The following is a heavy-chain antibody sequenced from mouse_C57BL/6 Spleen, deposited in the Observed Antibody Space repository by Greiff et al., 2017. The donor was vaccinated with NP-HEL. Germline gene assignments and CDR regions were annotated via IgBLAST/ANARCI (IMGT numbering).Heavy chain of an antibody. V-gene: IGHV1-69*01. D-gene: IGHD2-5*01. CDR3: ARSDSNSLED. CDR2: IDPSDSYT. CDR1: GYTFTSYW. Sequence: VQLQQSGAELVMPGASVKLSCKASGYTFTSYWMHWVKQRPGQGLKWIGEIDPSDSYTNYNQKFKGKSTLTVDKSSSTAYMQLSSLTSEDSAVYYCARSDSNSLEDWGQGTTLTVSS. J-gene: IGHJ2*01.